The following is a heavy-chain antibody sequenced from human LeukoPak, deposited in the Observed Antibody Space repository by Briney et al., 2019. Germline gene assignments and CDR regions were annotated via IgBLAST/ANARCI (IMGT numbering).Heavy chain of an antibody. V-gene: IGHV4-31*03. J-gene: IGHJ3*02. CDR1: GGSISSGGYY. D-gene: IGHD6-13*01. CDR3: ARERVSSSYAFDI. CDR2: IYYSGST. Sequence: SQTLSLTCTVSGGSISSGGYYWSWIRQHPGKGLEWIGYIYYSGSTNYNPSLKSRVTISVDTSKNQFSLKLSSVTAADTAVYYCARERVSSSYAFDIWGQGTMVTVSS.